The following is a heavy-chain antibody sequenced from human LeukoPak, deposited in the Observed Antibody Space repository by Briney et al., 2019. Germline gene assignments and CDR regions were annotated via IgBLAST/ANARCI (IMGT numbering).Heavy chain of an antibody. CDR2: IKQDGSEK. CDR3: ARVKRYFASLDY. V-gene: IGHV3-7*01. D-gene: IGHD3-9*01. CDR1: GFTFSDYY. Sequence: GGSLRLSCAASGFTFSDYYMSWVRQAPGKGLEWVANIKQDGSEKYYVDSVKGRFTISRDNAKNSLYLQMNSLRAEDTAVYYCARVKRYFASLDYWGQGTLVTVSS. J-gene: IGHJ4*02.